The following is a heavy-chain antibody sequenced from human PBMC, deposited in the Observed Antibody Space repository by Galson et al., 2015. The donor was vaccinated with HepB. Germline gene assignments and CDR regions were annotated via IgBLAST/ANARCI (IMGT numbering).Heavy chain of an antibody. Sequence: SLRLSCAASGFTFSSYWMSWVRQAPGKGLEWVANIKQDGSEKYYVDSVKGRFTISRDNAKNSLYLQMNSLRAEDTAVYYWARDRPGEDTAMDPPPPRYYYYGMDVWGQGTTVTVSS. D-gene: IGHD5-18*01. CDR2: IKQDGSEK. V-gene: IGHV3-7*03. J-gene: IGHJ6*02. CDR1: GFTFSSYW. CDR3: ARDRPGEDTAMDPPPPRYYYYGMDV.